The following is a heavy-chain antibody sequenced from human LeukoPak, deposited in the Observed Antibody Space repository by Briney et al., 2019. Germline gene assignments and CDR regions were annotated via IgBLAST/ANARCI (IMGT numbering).Heavy chain of an antibody. CDR1: GYIFTSYG. J-gene: IGHJ4*02. CDR3: ARVGPYKVYGSGSYYRFDY. Sequence: GASVKVSCKASGYIFTSYGISWVRQAPGQGLEWMGWISAYNGNTNYAQKLQGRVTMTTDTSTSTAYMELRSLRSDDTAVYYCARVGPYKVYGSGSYYRFDYWGQGTLVTVSS. V-gene: IGHV1-18*01. CDR2: ISAYNGNT. D-gene: IGHD3-10*01.